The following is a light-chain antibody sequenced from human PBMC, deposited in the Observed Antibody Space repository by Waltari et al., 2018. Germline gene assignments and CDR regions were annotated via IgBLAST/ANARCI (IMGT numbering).Light chain of an antibody. CDR1: QNLLYTSNNKNS. Sequence: DIVMTQSPDSLAVSLGERATLNCKSSQNLLYTSNNKNSLAWYQQKPGQPPKLLIYGASTRQSGVPDRFGGSGSGTDFTLTISSLQAEDVALYYCQQYYSIPWTFGQGTKVEIK. J-gene: IGKJ1*01. V-gene: IGKV4-1*01. CDR2: GAS. CDR3: QQYYSIPWT.